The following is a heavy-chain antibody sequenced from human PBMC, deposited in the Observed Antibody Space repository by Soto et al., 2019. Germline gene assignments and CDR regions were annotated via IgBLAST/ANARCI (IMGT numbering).Heavy chain of an antibody. V-gene: IGHV1-8*01. Sequence: ASVKVSCKASGYTFTSYDINWVRQATGQGLEWMGWMNPNSGNTGYAQKFQGRVTMTRNTSISTAYMELSSLRSEDTAVYYCGRDMGIVVVAASAGGASWYGMDVWGQGTTVTVSS. J-gene: IGHJ6*02. CDR2: MNPNSGNT. CDR3: GRDMGIVVVAASAGGASWYGMDV. D-gene: IGHD2-15*01. CDR1: GYTFTSYD.